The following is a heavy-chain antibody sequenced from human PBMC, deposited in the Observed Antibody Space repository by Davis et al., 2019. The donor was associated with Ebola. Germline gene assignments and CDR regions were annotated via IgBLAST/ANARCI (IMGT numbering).Heavy chain of an antibody. Sequence: SETLSLTCTVSGGSIRSYYWSWIRQSPGKGLEWVGYVYSSGNTHYNPSLESRVTLSLDLSKNQFFLKLTSVSAADTAVYYCAREGTAGFNWLDPWGRGTLVTVSS. V-gene: IGHV4-4*08. J-gene: IGHJ5*02. CDR1: GGSIRSYY. CDR2: VYSSGNT. CDR3: AREGTAGFNWLDP. D-gene: IGHD1-7*01.